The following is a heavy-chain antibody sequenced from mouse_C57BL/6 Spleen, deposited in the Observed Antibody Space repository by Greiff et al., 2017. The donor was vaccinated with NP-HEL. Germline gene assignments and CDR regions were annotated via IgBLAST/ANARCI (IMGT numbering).Heavy chain of an antibody. V-gene: IGHV1-26*01. CDR2: INPNNGGT. Sequence: VQLQQSGPELVKPGASVKISCKASGYTFTDYYMNWVKQSHGKSLEWIGDINPNNGGTSYNQKFKGKATLTVDKSSSTAYMELRSLTSEDSAVYYCARATGTFAWFAYWGQGTLVTVSA. J-gene: IGHJ3*01. D-gene: IGHD4-1*01. CDR3: ARATGTFAWFAY. CDR1: GYTFTDYY.